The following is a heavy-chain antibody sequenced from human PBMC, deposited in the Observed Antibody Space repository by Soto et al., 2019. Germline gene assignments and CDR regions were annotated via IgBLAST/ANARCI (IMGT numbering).Heavy chain of an antibody. CDR1: GGSISSSSYY. CDR2: IYYSGST. J-gene: IGHJ3*02. V-gene: IGHV4-39*01. Sequence: QLQLQESGPGLVKPSETLSLTCTVSGGSISSSSYYWGWIRQPPGKGLEWIGSIYYSGSTYYNPSLKSRVTISVDTSKNQFSLKLSSVTAADTAVYYCARSTGSLDAFDIWGQGTMVTVSS. CDR3: ARSTGSLDAFDI. D-gene: IGHD4-17*01.